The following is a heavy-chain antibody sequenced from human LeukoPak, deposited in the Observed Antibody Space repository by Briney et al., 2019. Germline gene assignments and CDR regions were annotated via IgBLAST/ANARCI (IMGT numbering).Heavy chain of an antibody. V-gene: IGHV3-7*01. Sequence: GGSLTLSCTASGLTFSAYWMRWVRQAPGKGLEWVASIHSGGNEKYHVDSVEGRFTVSRDNAKNSLYLQMNSLRTEDTAVYYCARLTLSASDWCYDYWGQGTLVTVSS. CDR3: ARLTLSASDWCYDY. CDR2: IHSGGNEK. CDR1: GLTFSAYW. J-gene: IGHJ4*02. D-gene: IGHD5-12*01.